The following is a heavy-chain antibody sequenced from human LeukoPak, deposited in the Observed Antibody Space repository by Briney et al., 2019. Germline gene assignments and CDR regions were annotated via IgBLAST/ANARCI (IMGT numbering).Heavy chain of an antibody. CDR3: AREMATINDAFDI. J-gene: IGHJ3*02. Sequence: GASVKVSCKAPGYTFTSYGISWVRQAPGQGLEWMGRINPNSGGTNYAQKFQGRVTMTRDTSISTAYMELSRLRSEDTAVYYCAREMATINDAFDIWGQGTMVTVSS. CDR1: GYTFTSYG. CDR2: INPNSGGT. D-gene: IGHD5-24*01. V-gene: IGHV1-2*06.